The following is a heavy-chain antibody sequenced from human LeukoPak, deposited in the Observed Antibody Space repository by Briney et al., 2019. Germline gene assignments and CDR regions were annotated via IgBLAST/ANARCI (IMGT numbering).Heavy chain of an antibody. V-gene: IGHV3-66*01. J-gene: IGHJ4*02. Sequence: GGSLRLSCTASGFSITGSYMSWVRQAPGKGLEWVSVIYRDGSSYYAESVKGRFTISRDNSKNTLYIQMNSLRAEDTAVYYCARSFYDILIGYYQYFDYWGQGTLVTVSS. CDR1: GFSITGSY. CDR3: ARSFYDILIGYYQYFDY. D-gene: IGHD3-9*01. CDR2: IYRDGSS.